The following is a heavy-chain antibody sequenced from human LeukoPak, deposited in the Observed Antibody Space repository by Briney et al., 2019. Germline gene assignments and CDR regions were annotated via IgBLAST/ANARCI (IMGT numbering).Heavy chain of an antibody. CDR2: ISYDGSNK. D-gene: IGHD1-26*01. J-gene: IGHJ4*02. Sequence: GGSLRLSCAASGFTFSSYAMHWVRQAPGKGLEWVAVISYDGSNKYYADSVKGRFTISRDNSKNTLYLQMNSLRAEDTAVYYCARAQDWEYYFDYWGQGTLVTVSS. V-gene: IGHV3-30-3*01. CDR1: GFTFSSYA. CDR3: ARAQDWEYYFDY.